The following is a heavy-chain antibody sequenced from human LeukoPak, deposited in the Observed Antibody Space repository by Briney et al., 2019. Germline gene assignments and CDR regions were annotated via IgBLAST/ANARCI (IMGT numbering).Heavy chain of an antibody. CDR3: ARDAGGSGSYYSRLDY. D-gene: IGHD3-10*01. CDR1: GGSISSYY. CDR2: IYTSGST. J-gene: IGHJ4*02. Sequence: SETLSLTCNVSGGSISSYYWSWIRQPAGKGLEWIGRIYTSGSTNYNPSLEGRVTMSVDTSKNQLSLKLSSVTAADTAVYYCARDAGGSGSYYSRLDYWGQGILVTVSS. V-gene: IGHV4-4*07.